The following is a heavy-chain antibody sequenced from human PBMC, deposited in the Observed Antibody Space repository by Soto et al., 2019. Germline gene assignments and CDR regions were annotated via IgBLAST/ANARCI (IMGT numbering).Heavy chain of an antibody. CDR2: ISPMFGAA. D-gene: IGHD3-10*01. Sequence: QVQLVQSGAEMKKPGSSGKVSCQSSGGTFNTYAMNWVRQAPGQGPEWMGDISPMFGAANYAPKLQGRVTITADESTGTSYMQLSSLTSEDTALYFCAREVQVHTPAFVYWGQGTLVTVSS. V-gene: IGHV1-69*19. J-gene: IGHJ4*02. CDR1: GGTFNTYA. CDR3: AREVQVHTPAFVY.